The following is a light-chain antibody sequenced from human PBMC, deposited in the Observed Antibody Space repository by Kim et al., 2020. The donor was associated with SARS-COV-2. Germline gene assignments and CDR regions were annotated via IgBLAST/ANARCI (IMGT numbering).Light chain of an antibody. Sequence: SSELTQDPAVSVALGQTVRITCQGDSLRIYYASWYQQKPGQAPLLVIYGKNNRPSGIPDRFSGSSSGDTASLTIAGAQAEDEADHYCNSWDSSGHHLVFG. V-gene: IGLV3-19*01. J-gene: IGLJ3*02. CDR1: SLRIYY. CDR3: NSWDSSGHHLV. CDR2: GKN.